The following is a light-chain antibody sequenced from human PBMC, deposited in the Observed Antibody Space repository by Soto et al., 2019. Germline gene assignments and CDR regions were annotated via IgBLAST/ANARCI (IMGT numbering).Light chain of an antibody. CDR1: SSDVGYYNY. CDR3: SSYTRRSSVL. CDR2: EVR. V-gene: IGLV2-14*01. Sequence: QSALTQPASVSGSPGQSITISCTGTSSDVGYYNYVSWYQQHPGKAHKVLIYEVRNRPSGASSRFSGSKSGNTAFLTISGLQPEDEADYYCSSYTRRSSVLFGGGTKLTVL. J-gene: IGLJ2*01.